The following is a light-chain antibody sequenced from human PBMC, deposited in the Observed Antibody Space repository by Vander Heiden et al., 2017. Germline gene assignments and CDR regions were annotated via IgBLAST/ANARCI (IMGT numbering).Light chain of an antibody. Sequence: DIQMTQSPSSVSASLGDRATITCRASQGISSWLAWYQQKPGQAPKLLIYAAFILQTGVPSRFSGSGSGTDFTLTISSLQPEDFATYFCQQTVTFPFTFGPGTTVD. CDR3: QQTVTFPFT. V-gene: IGKV1-12*01. J-gene: IGKJ3*01. CDR2: AAF. CDR1: QGISSW.